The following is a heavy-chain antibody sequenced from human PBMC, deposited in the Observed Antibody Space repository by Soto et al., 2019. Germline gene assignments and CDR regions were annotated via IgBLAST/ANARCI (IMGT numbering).Heavy chain of an antibody. CDR2: INPNSGGT. CDR1: GYTFTGYY. V-gene: IGHV1-2*04. CDR3: ARGRDNWNYSYYFDV. Sequence: GASVKVSCKASGYTFTGYYMHWVRQAPGQGLEWMGWINPNSGGTNYAQKFQGWVTMTRDTSISTAYMELSRLRSGDTAVYYCARGRDNWNYSYYFDVWGQGTRVTVSS. J-gene: IGHJ4*02. D-gene: IGHD1-7*01.